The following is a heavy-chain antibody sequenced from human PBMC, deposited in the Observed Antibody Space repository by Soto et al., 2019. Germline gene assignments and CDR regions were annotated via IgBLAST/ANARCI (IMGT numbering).Heavy chain of an antibody. CDR1: GFTVSSNY. D-gene: IGHD1-20*01. J-gene: IGHJ4*02. V-gene: IGHV3-53*01. CDR3: ARPRGNWNDIPVY. CDR2: IYSGGST. Sequence: GGSLRLSCAASGFTVSSNYMSWVRQAPGKGLEWVSVIYSGGSTYYADSVKGRFTISRDNSKNTLYLQMNSLRAEDTAVYYCARPRGNWNDIPVYWGQGTLVTVSS.